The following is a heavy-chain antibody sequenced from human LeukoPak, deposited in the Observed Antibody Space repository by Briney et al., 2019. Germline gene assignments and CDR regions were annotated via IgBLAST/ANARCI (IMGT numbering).Heavy chain of an antibody. Sequence: PGGSLRLSCAASGFTFSSYAMSWVRQAPGKGLEWVSAISGSGGSTYYADSVKGRFTISRDNAKNSLYLQMNSLRAEDTAVYYCAKDLREYDPYFDYWGQGTLVTVSS. CDR1: GFTFSSYA. CDR2: ISGSGGST. J-gene: IGHJ4*02. D-gene: IGHD3-3*01. V-gene: IGHV3-23*01. CDR3: AKDLREYDPYFDY.